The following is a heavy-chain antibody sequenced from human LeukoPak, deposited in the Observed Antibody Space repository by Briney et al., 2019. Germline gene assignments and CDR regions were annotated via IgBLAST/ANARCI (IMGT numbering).Heavy chain of an antibody. D-gene: IGHD5-24*01. Sequence: SETLSLTCTVSGYSISDGNYWSWIRQPPGKGLEWIGSIFHTGSTYDNPSLKSRVTTSVDTSKNQFSLSLNSVTTADTAVYYCARRRDGYNFGSFYFDYWGQGILVTVSS. J-gene: IGHJ4*02. CDR3: ARRRDGYNFGSFYFDY. V-gene: IGHV4-38-2*02. CDR2: IFHTGST. CDR1: GYSISDGNY.